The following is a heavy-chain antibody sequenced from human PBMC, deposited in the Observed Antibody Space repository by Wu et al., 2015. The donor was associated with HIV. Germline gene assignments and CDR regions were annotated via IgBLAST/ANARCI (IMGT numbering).Heavy chain of an antibody. V-gene: IGHV1-2*02. J-gene: IGHJ3*02. CDR2: INANRGGT. D-gene: IGHD6-19*01. Sequence: QGQLVQSGTEVKKPGASVMVSCKASGYTFSDYYLYWVRQAPGRGPEWMGWINANRGGTKYAQKFQGRVTMTRDTSISTAYMELSRLRSDDTAVYYCARGIAVAGIHIWGQGTMVTVSS. CDR3: ARGIAVAGIHI. CDR1: GYTFSDYY.